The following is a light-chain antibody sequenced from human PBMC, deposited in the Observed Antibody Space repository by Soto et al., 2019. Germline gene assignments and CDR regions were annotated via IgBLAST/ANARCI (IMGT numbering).Light chain of an antibody. CDR1: QSVSSNY. CDR2: GAS. CDR3: QQYGSTPYT. Sequence: ETVLTQSPGTLSLSPGERATLSCRASQSVSSNYLAWYQQKPGQTPRLLIYGASSRATGIPGRFSGSVSGTDFPLTISRLEPEDFAVYYCQQYGSTPYTFGQGTKLEIK. J-gene: IGKJ2*01. V-gene: IGKV3-20*01.